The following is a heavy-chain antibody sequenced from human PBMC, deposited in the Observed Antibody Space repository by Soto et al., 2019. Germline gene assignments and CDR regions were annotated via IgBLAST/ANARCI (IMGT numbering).Heavy chain of an antibody. D-gene: IGHD1-1*01. CDR2: ISSTSIYI. J-gene: IGHJ4*02. CDR3: ATDQLSLLDYDY. CDR1: GFTFSSYS. Sequence: GGSLRLSCAASGFTFSSYSMNWVRQAPGKGLEWVSTISSTSIYIYYADSVRGRFTISRDNAKNSLYLQMNSLRAEDTAVYYCATDQLSLLDYDYWAQGTLVTVSS. V-gene: IGHV3-21*01.